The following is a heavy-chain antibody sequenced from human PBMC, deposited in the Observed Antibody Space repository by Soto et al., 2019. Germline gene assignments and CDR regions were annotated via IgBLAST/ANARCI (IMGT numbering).Heavy chain of an antibody. CDR1: GFTFSDYY. J-gene: IGHJ6*02. V-gene: IGHV3-11*06. CDR2: ISTGSTNT. D-gene: IGHD3-10*01. CDR3: ARTQGSMITSYYGMDV. Sequence: VHLVESGGGLVKPGGSLRLSCAASGFTFSDYYMNWIRQAPGKGLEWVSYISTGSTNTIYADSVKGRFTISRDNAKNSLYLQMNSLRAEDTAVYYCARTQGSMITSYYGMDVWGQGTTVTVSS.